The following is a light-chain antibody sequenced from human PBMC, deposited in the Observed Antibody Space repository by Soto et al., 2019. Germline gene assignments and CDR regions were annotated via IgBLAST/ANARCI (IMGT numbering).Light chain of an antibody. CDR3: LQTLQTPLYT. V-gene: IGKV2-28*01. J-gene: IGKJ2*01. CDR2: LAS. CDR1: QSLLYSNGYNY. Sequence: IVMTQSPLSLPFTPGDPASISCRSSQSLLYSNGYNYLDWYVQKPGQSPQLLISLASNRAAGLPDRFSGSGSGTYFTLKISRVEAEDVGVYYCLQTLQTPLYTFGQGTKREIK.